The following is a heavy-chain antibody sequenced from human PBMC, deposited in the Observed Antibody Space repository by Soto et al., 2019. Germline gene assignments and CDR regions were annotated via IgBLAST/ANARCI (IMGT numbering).Heavy chain of an antibody. D-gene: IGHD2-2*03. Sequence: SVKVSCKASGGTFSSYAISWVRQAPGQGLEWMGGIIPIFGTANYAQKFQGRVTITADKSTSTAYMELSSLRSEDTAVYYCASRPLDIVVVPARYYYYGMEVWGQGTMVTVYS. J-gene: IGHJ6*02. CDR1: GGTFSSYA. CDR2: IIPIFGTA. V-gene: IGHV1-69*06. CDR3: ASRPLDIVVVPARYYYYGMEV.